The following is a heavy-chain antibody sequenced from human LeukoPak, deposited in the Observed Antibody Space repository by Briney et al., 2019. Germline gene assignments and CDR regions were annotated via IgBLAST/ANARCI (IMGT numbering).Heavy chain of an antibody. Sequence: ASVKVSCKASSYTFTSYGISWVRQAPGQGLEWMGWISAYNGNTNYAQKLQGRVTMTTDTSTSTAYMELRSLRSDDTAVYYCARDLSSGWYYYFDYWGQGTLVTVSS. CDR2: ISAYNGNT. CDR3: ARDLSSGWYYYFDY. D-gene: IGHD6-19*01. CDR1: SYTFTSYG. V-gene: IGHV1-18*01. J-gene: IGHJ4*02.